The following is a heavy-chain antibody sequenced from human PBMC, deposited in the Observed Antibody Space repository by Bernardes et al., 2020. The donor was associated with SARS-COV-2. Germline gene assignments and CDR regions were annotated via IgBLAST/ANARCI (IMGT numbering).Heavy chain of an antibody. J-gene: IGHJ3*02. V-gene: IGHV1-2*02. CDR1: GYTLSDYY. Sequence: ASVKVSCKASGYTLSDYYMHWVRQAPGQGLEWMGWINPHSGGTNYAQKFQGRVTVTRATSISTAYMELSRLTSDDTAVYYCARDLDRLYSGSRTDAFDIWGQGTMVTVSS. CDR2: INPHSGGT. D-gene: IGHD1-26*01. CDR3: ARDLDRLYSGSRTDAFDI.